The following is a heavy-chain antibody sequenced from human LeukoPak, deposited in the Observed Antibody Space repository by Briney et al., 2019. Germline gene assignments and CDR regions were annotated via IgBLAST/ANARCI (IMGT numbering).Heavy chain of an antibody. V-gene: IGHV3-33*08. J-gene: IGHJ4*02. CDR3: ARDKIYDFWSGHNFDY. D-gene: IGHD3-3*01. CDR2: IWYDGTNK. Sequence: GGSLRISCAASGFTFSSYAMHWVRQAPGKGLEWVAVIWYDGTNKYYGDSVKGRFTISRDNSKNTLYLQINRLRVEDTAVYYCARDKIYDFWSGHNFDYWGQGTLVTVSS. CDR1: GFTFSSYA.